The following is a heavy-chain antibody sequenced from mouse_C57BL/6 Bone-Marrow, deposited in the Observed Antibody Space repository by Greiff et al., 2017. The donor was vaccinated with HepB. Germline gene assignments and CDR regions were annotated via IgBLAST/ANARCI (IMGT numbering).Heavy chain of an antibody. Sequence: EVQRVESGGDLVKSGGSLKLSCAASGFTFSTSGMSWVRQTPDKRLEWVATINTGGTYTYCSDSVKGRFTISRDTAKNTLFLQMSSLKSEDTAIYYCARDRFDYYFDYWGQGTTLTVSS. CDR1: GFTFSTSG. CDR3: ARDRFDYYFDY. CDR2: INTGGTYT. V-gene: IGHV5-6*01. D-gene: IGHD2-14*01. J-gene: IGHJ2*01.